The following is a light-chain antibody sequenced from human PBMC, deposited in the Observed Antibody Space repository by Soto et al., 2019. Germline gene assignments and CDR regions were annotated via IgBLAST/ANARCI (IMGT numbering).Light chain of an antibody. Sequence: QPVLTQPPSASGTPGQRVTISCSGSSSNIGSNYVYWYQQLPGTAPKLRIYSDNQRPSGVPDRFSGSKSGTSASLAISGLRSEDEADYYCAAWDDSLSGYVFGTGTKLTVL. CDR3: AAWDDSLSGYV. V-gene: IGLV1-47*02. CDR2: SDN. CDR1: SSNIGSNY. J-gene: IGLJ1*01.